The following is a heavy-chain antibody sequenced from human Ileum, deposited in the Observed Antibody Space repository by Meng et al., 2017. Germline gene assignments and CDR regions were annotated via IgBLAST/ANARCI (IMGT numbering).Heavy chain of an antibody. D-gene: IGHD7-27*01. Sequence: HVQLQQSGPGLVKPSQTLSLTCAISGDSVPTDTGAWNWIRQSPSRGLEWLGRTYYRSRWYNNYAVSVKSRITINPDTSKNQFSLQLNSVTPDDTAVYYCAGKDWGEGLDFWDQGTLVTGLL. CDR2: TYYRSRWYN. J-gene: IGHJ4*02. V-gene: IGHV6-1*01. CDR1: GDSVPTDTGA. CDR3: AGKDWGEGLDF.